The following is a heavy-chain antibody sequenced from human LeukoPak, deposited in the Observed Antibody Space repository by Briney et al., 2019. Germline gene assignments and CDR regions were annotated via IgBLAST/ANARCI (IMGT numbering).Heavy chain of an antibody. V-gene: IGHV3-23*01. Sequence: GGSLRLSCAASGFTLSSYAMSWVRQAPGKGLELVSAISGSGGSTYYADSAKGRFTISRDNSKNTLYLQMNSLRAEDTAVYYCARGTTVTTPGYWGQGTLVTVSS. CDR2: ISGSGGST. J-gene: IGHJ4*02. CDR1: GFTLSSYA. D-gene: IGHD4-17*01. CDR3: ARGTTVTTPGY.